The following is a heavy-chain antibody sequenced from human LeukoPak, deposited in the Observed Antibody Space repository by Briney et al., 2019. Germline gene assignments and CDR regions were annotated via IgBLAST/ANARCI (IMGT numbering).Heavy chain of an antibody. CDR1: GFTFSSYS. V-gene: IGHV3-15*01. Sequence: GGSLRLSCAASGFTFSSYSMNWVRQAPGKGLEWVGRIKSKTDGGTIDYAAPVKGRSTISRDDSKNTLYLQMNSLKTEDTAVYYCTTRHSVYSSSWYFDYWGQGTLVTVSS. D-gene: IGHD6-13*01. J-gene: IGHJ4*02. CDR3: TTRHSVYSSSWYFDY. CDR2: IKSKTDGGTI.